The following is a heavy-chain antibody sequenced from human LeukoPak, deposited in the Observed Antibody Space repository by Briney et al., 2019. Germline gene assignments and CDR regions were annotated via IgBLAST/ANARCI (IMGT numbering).Heavy chain of an antibody. CDR1: GFTFSSYG. V-gene: IGHV3-30*18. Sequence: GGSLRLSCAASGFTFSSYGMHWVRQAPGKGLEWVAVISYDGSNKYYADSVKGRFTISRDNSKNTLYLQMNSLRAEDTAVYYCAKAAQYYYDSSGYYPLDYWGQGTLVTVSS. D-gene: IGHD3-22*01. CDR3: AKAAQYYYDSSGYYPLDY. J-gene: IGHJ4*02. CDR2: ISYDGSNK.